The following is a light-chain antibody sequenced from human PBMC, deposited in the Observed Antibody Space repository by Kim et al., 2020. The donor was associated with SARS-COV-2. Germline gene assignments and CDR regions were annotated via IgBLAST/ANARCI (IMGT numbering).Light chain of an antibody. CDR2: GAS. CDR1: QSVSSSS. V-gene: IGKV3-20*01. J-gene: IGKJ1*01. CDR3: QQYGSSPQT. Sequence: SPGEKATISCRASQSVSSSSLAWYQQKPGQAPRLLIYGASNWATGIPDRFSGSGSGTEFTLTISRVEPEDFAVYYCQQYGSSPQTFGQGTKVHIK.